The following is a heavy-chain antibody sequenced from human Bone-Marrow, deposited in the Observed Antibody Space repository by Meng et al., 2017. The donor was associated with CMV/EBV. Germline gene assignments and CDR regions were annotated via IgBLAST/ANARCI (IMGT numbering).Heavy chain of an antibody. CDR3: ARDLLGAGATLYYYYGMDV. Sequence: GGSLRLSCAASGFTFSSYAMHWVRQAPGKGLEWVAVISYDGSNKYYADSVKGRFTISRDNSKNTLYLQMNSLRAEDTAVYYCARDLLGAGATLYYYYGMDVWGQGTTVTVSS. V-gene: IGHV3-30*04. J-gene: IGHJ6*02. D-gene: IGHD1-26*01. CDR1: GFTFSSYA. CDR2: ISYDGSNK.